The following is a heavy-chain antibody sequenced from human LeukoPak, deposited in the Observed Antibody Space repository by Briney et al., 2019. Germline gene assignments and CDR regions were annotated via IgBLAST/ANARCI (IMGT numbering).Heavy chain of an antibody. Sequence: GESLKISCKGSGYSFTSYWIGWVRQAPGQGLEWMGWISAYNGNTNYAQKLQGRVTMTTDTSTSTAYMELRSLRSDDTAVYYCARGPMMGLDAFDIWGQGTMVTVSS. CDR2: ISAYNGNT. V-gene: IGHV1-18*04. CDR1: GYSFTSYW. J-gene: IGHJ3*02. D-gene: IGHD3-22*01. CDR3: ARGPMMGLDAFDI.